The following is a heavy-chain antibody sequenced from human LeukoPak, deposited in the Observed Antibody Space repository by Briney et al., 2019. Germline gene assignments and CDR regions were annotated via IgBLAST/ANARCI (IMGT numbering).Heavy chain of an antibody. CDR2: ISGSGGST. D-gene: IGHD3-3*01. V-gene: IGHV3-23*01. J-gene: IGHJ4*02. CDR1: GFTFSSYA. CDR3: AKASPITIFGVVNLFDY. Sequence: GGSLRLSCAASGFTFSSYAMSWVRQAPGKGLECVSAISGSGGSTYYADSVKGRFTISRDNSKNTLYLQMNSLRAEDTAVYYCAKASPITIFGVVNLFDYWGQGTLVTVSS.